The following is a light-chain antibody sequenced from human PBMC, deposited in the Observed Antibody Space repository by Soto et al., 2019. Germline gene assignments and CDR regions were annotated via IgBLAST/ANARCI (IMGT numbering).Light chain of an antibody. CDR2: GAS. CDR1: QSVSSN. V-gene: IGKV3-15*01. CDR3: QQYNNWPPIT. J-gene: IGKJ2*01. Sequence: IVMTQSPSTLSVSPGERATLSCRASQSVSSNLAWYQQKPGQAPRLLIYGASTEATGIPARFSGSGSRTEFSLTISSLQSEDFAVYYCQQYNNWPPITFGQGTKLEIK.